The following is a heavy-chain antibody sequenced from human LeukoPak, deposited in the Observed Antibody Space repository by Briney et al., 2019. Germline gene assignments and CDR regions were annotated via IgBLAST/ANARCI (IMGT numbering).Heavy chain of an antibody. D-gene: IGHD6-13*01. Sequence: SVKVSCKASGGTFSSYAISWVRQAPGQGLEWMGRIIPILGIVNYAQKFQGRVTITADKSTSTAYMELSSLRSEDTAVYYCAAGLAAAGRDYYYYYYGMDVWGQGTTVTVSS. J-gene: IGHJ6*02. V-gene: IGHV1-69*04. CDR1: GGTFSSYA. CDR3: AAGLAAAGRDYYYYYYGMDV. CDR2: IIPILGIV.